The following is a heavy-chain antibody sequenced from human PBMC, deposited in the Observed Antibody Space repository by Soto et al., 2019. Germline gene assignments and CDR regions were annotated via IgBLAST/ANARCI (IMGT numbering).Heavy chain of an antibody. CDR2: VSHDGTLY. V-gene: IGHV3-30*04. CDR1: GFIYSSCA. CDR3: VKDRSDTGSFDY. J-gene: IGHJ4*02. Sequence: QVQLVESGGGVVQPGRSLRLSCSASGFIYSSCAMNWVRQVPGKGLEWLAVVSHDGTLYPYADSVKGRFTISRDNSRKVLNLQMNSLRPDDTAVYYCVKDRSDTGSFDYWGQGTLVTVSS. D-gene: IGHD3-10*01.